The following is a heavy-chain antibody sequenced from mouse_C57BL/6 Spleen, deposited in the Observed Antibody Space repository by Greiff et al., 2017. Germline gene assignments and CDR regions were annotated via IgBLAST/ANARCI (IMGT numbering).Heavy chain of an antibody. V-gene: IGHV14-1*01. Sequence: EVKLMESGAELVRPGASVTLSCTASGFNIQDYYMPWVKQRPEQGLEWIGRIDPEDGATEYAPKFQGKATMTADTSSNTAYLQLSSLTSEDTAVYYCTTASRAYPYYFDYWGQGTTLTVSS. CDR1: GFNIQDYY. CDR3: TTASRAYPYYFDY. J-gene: IGHJ2*01. CDR2: IDPEDGAT. D-gene: IGHD2-10*01.